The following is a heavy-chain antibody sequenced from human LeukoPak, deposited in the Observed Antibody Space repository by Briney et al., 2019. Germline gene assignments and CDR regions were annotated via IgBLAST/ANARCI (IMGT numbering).Heavy chain of an antibody. CDR2: IRYDGTSE. V-gene: IGHV3-30*02. J-gene: IGHJ6*03. CDR3: ARDEIVATTKANYYYYMDV. Sequence: GGSLRLSCAASGFTFSNYGMLWVRQAPGKGLDWVAFIRYDGTSEYYADSVKGRFTISRDNSKNTLFLEMNSLRAEDTAVYYCARDEIVATTKANYYYYMDVWGKGTTVTISS. D-gene: IGHD5-12*01. CDR1: GFTFSNYG.